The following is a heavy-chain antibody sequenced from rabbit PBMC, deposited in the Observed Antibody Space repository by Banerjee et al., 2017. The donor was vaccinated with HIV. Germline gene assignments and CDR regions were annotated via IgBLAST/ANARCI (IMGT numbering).Heavy chain of an antibody. V-gene: IGHV1S40*01. J-gene: IGHJ4*01. D-gene: IGHD1-1*01. Sequence: QSLEESGGDLVKPGASLTLTCTASGFSFSSDYFMSWVRQAPGKGLEWIACIDGGSTGYTYYASWAKGRFTIAKASSTTVTLQMTSLTAADTATYFCVRDPEGTTSGYYPFNLWGPGTLVTVS. CDR2: IDGGSTGYT. CDR1: GFSFSSDYF. CDR3: VRDPEGTTSGYYPFNL.